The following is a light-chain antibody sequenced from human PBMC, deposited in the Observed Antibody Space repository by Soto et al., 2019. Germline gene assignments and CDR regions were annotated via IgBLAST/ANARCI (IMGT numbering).Light chain of an antibody. V-gene: IGKV1-5*03. CDR2: KAS. Sequence: DIQMTQSPSTVSASIGDRVTITCRASQSISIWLAWYQQKPGKAPKLLIYKASSLESGVPSRFSGSGSGTEFTLTISSLQPDDFATYYCQQYDSFLYTFGQRTRVEI. CDR1: QSISIW. CDR3: QQYDSFLYT. J-gene: IGKJ2*01.